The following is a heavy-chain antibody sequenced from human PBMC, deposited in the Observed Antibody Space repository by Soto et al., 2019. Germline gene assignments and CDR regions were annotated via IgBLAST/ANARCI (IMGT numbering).Heavy chain of an antibody. Sequence: QVQLQESGPGLVKPSGTLSLTCAVSGGSISSSNWWSWVRQPPGKGLEWIGEIYHSGSTNYNPSLRSRVTISVDQSKTHFALKQSSVTAADTAVYYWARAAMGGSSWPFDYGGQGTLVTVSS. CDR3: ARAAMGGSSWPFDY. CDR1: GGSISSSNW. V-gene: IGHV4-4*02. J-gene: IGHJ4*02. CDR2: IYHSGST. D-gene: IGHD6-13*01.